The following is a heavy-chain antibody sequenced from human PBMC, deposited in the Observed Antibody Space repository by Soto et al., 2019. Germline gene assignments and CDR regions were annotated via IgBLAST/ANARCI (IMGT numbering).Heavy chain of an antibody. CDR1: GFTFTSYI. CDR2: ISSSSTSI. Sequence: GGSLRLSSAASGFTFTSYIMNSVRKAPGKRLECASYISSSSTSIYYADSVKGPFTISSDNAKNSLYLQMNSLRDEDTAVSYCARGHVTSGLDYWGQGTPVTVSS. D-gene: IGHD2-2*01. V-gene: IGHV3-48*02. CDR3: ARGHVTSGLDY. J-gene: IGHJ4*02.